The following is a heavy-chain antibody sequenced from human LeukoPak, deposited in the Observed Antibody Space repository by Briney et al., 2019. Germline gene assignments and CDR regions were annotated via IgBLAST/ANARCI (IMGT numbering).Heavy chain of an antibody. CDR1: GGSFSGYY. CDR2: INHSGST. V-gene: IGHV4-34*01. CDR3: ARLMIFGVVRNWFDP. D-gene: IGHD3-3*01. Sequence: SETLSLTCAVYGGSFSGYYWSWIRQPPGKGLEWIGEINHSGSTNYNPSLKSRVTISVDTSKNHFSLKLSSVTAADTAVYYCARLMIFGVVRNWFDPWGQGTLVTVSS. J-gene: IGHJ5*02.